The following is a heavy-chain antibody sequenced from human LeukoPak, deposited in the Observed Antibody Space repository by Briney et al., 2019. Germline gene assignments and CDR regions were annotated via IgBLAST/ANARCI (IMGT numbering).Heavy chain of an antibody. V-gene: IGHV3-21*01. CDR2: ISSSSSYI. Sequence: GGSLRLSCAASGFTFSSYSMNWVRQAPGKGLEWVSSISSSSSYIYYADSVKGRFTISRDNAKNSLYLQMNSLRAEDTAVYYCARDGYSSSWFRLQWLPGWFDPWGQGTLVTVSS. D-gene: IGHD6-13*01. J-gene: IGHJ5*02. CDR3: ARDGYSSSWFRLQWLPGWFDP. CDR1: GFTFSSYS.